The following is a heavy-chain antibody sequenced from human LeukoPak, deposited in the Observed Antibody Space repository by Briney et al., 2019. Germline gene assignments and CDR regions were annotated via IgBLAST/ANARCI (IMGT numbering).Heavy chain of an antibody. CDR1: GGSISSSSYY. Sequence: SETLSLTCTVSGGSISSSSYYWSWIRQPPGKGLEWIGHIYYSGSINYNPSLKSRVTISVDTSKNQFSLRLSSVTAADTAVFYCARVAQKLERIALASTSEWRPNWYFDLWGRGTLVTVSS. CDR3: ARVAQKLERIALASTSEWRPNWYFDL. D-gene: IGHD6-19*01. V-gene: IGHV4-61*05. CDR2: IYYSGSI. J-gene: IGHJ2*01.